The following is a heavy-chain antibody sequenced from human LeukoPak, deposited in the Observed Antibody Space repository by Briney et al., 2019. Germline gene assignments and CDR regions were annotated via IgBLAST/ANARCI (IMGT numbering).Heavy chain of an antibody. J-gene: IGHJ4*02. D-gene: IGHD5-24*01. Sequence: ASVKVSCKASGYTFTSYAMNWVRQAPGQGLEWMGWINTNTGNPTYAQGFTGRFVFSLDTSVSTAYLQISSLKAEDTAVYYCVRNDYRDGYNYLDYWGQGTLVTVSS. CDR2: INTNTGNP. CDR1: GYTFTSYA. V-gene: IGHV7-4-1*02. CDR3: VRNDYRDGYNYLDY.